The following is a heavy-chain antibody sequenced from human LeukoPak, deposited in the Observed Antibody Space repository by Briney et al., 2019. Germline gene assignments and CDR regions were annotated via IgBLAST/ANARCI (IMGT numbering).Heavy chain of an antibody. CDR3: ARSIAGITIFGVANFDY. Sequence: ASVKVSCKASGYTFTSYGISWVRQAPGQGLEWMGWINAGNGNTKYSQKFQGRVTITRDTSASTAYMGLSSLRSEDTAVYYCARSIAGITIFGVANFDYWGQGTLVTVSS. D-gene: IGHD3-3*01. J-gene: IGHJ4*02. CDR2: INAGNGNT. CDR1: GYTFTSYG. V-gene: IGHV1-18*01.